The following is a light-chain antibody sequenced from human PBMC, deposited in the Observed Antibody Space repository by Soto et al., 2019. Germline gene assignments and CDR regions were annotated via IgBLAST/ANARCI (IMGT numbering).Light chain of an antibody. Sequence: DIQMTQSPSSLSASVGDRVTITCRASQNIRNYLNWYQQTPGKAPKLLIYAAYSLQSGVPSRLSGSGSGTDFTLTISSLQPEDFCQQSSSTPYSFGQGTKLEIK. CDR3: QQSSSTPYS. J-gene: IGKJ2*03. V-gene: IGKV1-39*01. CDR2: AAY. CDR1: QNIRNY.